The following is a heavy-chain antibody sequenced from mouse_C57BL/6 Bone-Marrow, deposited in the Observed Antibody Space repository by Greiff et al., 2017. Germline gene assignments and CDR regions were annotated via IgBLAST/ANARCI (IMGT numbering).Heavy chain of an antibody. Sequence: VQLQQPGAELVKPGASVKLSCKASGYTFTSYWMHWVKQRPGRGLEWIGRIDPNSGGTKYNEKFKSKATLTVDKPASTAYMQLSSLTSEDSAVYYCARRLFITTFSYWYFDVWGTGTTVTVSS. D-gene: IGHD1-1*01. CDR3: ARRLFITTFSYWYFDV. J-gene: IGHJ1*03. V-gene: IGHV1-72*01. CDR1: GYTFTSYW. CDR2: IDPNSGGT.